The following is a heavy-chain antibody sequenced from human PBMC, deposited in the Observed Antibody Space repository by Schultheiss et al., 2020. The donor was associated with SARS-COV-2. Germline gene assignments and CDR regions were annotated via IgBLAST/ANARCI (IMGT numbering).Heavy chain of an antibody. CDR1: GGSISSYY. V-gene: IGHV4-59*01. J-gene: IGHJ4*02. Sequence: SETLSLTCTVSGGSISSYYWSWIRQPPGKGLEWIGYIYYSGSTNYNPSLKSRVTISVDTSKNQYSLKLSSVTAADTAVYYCARHEVYCSGGSCYSFGVGGIDYWGQGTLVTVSS. D-gene: IGHD2-15*01. CDR3: ARHEVYCSGGSCYSFGVGGIDY. CDR2: IYYSGST.